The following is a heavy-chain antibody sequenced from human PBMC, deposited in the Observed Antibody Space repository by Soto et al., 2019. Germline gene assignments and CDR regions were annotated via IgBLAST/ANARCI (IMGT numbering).Heavy chain of an antibody. CDR1: GFTFSNYE. Sequence: EAQLVESGGGLVQPGGSLRLSCAASGFTFSNYEMHWVRQAPGKGLEYVSGISNNGAHTDYAKSVKGRFTISRDNSENTLYLQRGSRRAENMALYYCARRGYGSGWPNVYMDVWGKGTTVTVS. CDR2: ISNNGAHT. J-gene: IGHJ6*03. CDR3: ARRGYGSGWPNVYMDV. V-gene: IGHV3-64*01. D-gene: IGHD6-25*01.